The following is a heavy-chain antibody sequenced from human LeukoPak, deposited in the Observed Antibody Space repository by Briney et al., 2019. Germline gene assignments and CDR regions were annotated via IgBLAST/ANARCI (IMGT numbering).Heavy chain of an antibody. V-gene: IGHV3-74*01. Sequence: GGSLRLSCAASGFILRDYWMHWVRQAPGKGLVWVSRSNNDGSDTIYADSVKGRFTTSRDNAKNTLYLEMNSLRAEDTAVYYCAGDKASPWLAQDQFDYWGQGTLVTVSS. CDR2: SNNDGSDT. CDR1: GFILRDYW. CDR3: AGDKASPWLAQDQFDY. D-gene: IGHD6-19*01. J-gene: IGHJ4*02.